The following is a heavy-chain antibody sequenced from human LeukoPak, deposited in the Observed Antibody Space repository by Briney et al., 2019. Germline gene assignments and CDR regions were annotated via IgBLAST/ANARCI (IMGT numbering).Heavy chain of an antibody. V-gene: IGHV3-20*04. CDR3: VRLGRDGYTYGAAY. D-gene: IGHD5-24*01. J-gene: IGHJ1*01. Sequence: RPGGSLRLPCAGSGYTFDDCGMRWVRQAPGKGLEWVAGINWNGGSTGYAASVKGRCTISRDNAKNALYLEMNSLRAEGTAFYYCVRLGRDGYTYGAAYWGQGTLVTVSS. CDR2: INWNGGST. CDR1: GYTFDDCG.